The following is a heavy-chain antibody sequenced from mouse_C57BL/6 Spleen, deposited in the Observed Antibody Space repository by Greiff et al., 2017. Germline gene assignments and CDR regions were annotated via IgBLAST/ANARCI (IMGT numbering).Heavy chain of an antibody. J-gene: IGHJ2*01. V-gene: IGHV1-52*01. CDR3: EGESNNGCFDY. D-gene: IGHD2-5*01. Sequence: QVQLQQPGAELVRPGSSVKLSCKASGYTFTSYWMHWVKQRPGQGLEWIGNIDPSDSDTHYNQKFKDKATLTVDKSSSTAYMQLSSLTSEDAAVYYYEGESNNGCFDYWGQGTTLTVSS. CDR2: IDPSDSDT. CDR1: GYTFTSYW.